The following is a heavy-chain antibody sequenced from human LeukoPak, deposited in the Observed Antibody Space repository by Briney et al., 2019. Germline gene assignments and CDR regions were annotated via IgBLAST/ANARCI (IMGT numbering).Heavy chain of an antibody. Sequence: ASVKVSCKASGGTFSNYAISWVRQAPGQGLEWMGGITPLFGTAKYAQKFQGRVTITADESTSTAYMGLSSLRSEDTAVYYCARDSSEFRSLIPHWGQGTLVTVSS. V-gene: IGHV1-69*13. CDR2: ITPLFGTA. CDR3: ARDSSEFRSLIPH. J-gene: IGHJ1*01. CDR1: GGTFSNYA. D-gene: IGHD2-21*01.